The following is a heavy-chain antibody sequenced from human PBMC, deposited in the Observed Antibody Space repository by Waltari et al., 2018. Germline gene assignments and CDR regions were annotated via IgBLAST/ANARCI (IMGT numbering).Heavy chain of an antibody. CDR1: GFPFGSNF. D-gene: IGHD1-26*01. Sequence: EVQLVESGGGAIQPGGSLRLYCGGSGFPFGSNFMRWVRQAPGRGLEWFSINSNDGTTDYGDSVKGRFTIYSHNSKSTLYLQMNTLRTEDTAVYYCATGRYRVFDYWGQGTLVTVSS. CDR3: ATGRYRVFDY. J-gene: IGHJ4*02. CDR2: NSNDGTT. V-gene: IGHV3-53*01.